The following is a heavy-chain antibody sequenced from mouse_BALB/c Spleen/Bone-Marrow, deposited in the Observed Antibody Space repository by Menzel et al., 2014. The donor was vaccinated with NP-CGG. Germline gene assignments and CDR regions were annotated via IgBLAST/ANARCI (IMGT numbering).Heavy chain of an antibody. CDR1: GFDIXDTY. V-gene: IGHV14-3*02. Sequence: EVQLQESGAELVKPGASVKLSCTASGFDIXDTYMHWVKQRPEQGLEWIGRIDPANGNTKYDPKFQGKATITADTSSNTAYLQLSSLTSEDTAVYYCANYYYGSSLFAYWGQGTLVTVSA. J-gene: IGHJ3*01. CDR3: ANYYYGSSLFAY. CDR2: IDPANGNT. D-gene: IGHD1-1*01.